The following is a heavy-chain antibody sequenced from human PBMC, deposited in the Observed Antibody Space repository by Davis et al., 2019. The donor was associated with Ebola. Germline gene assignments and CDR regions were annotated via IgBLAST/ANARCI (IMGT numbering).Heavy chain of an antibody. J-gene: IGHJ6*02. CDR1: GLTFGDYA. V-gene: IGHV3-30*04. CDR3: ARNLDAWGMDV. Sequence: GGSLRLSCTASGLTFGDYAMNWVRRAPGKWLEWVAFISFDGRNQYYANSVRGRLTISRDNFKKTLSLQMNSLRPEDTAVYYCARNLDAWGMDVWGQGTTVTVSS. CDR2: ISFDGRNQ.